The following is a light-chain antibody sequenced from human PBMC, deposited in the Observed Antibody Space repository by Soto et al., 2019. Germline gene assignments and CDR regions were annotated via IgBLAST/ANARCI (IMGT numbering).Light chain of an antibody. J-gene: IGKJ5*01. CDR1: QGVTTN. CDR2: DVS. CDR3: QQYNNWPFS. V-gene: IGKV3-15*01. Sequence: EIAMTQSPATPSVSPGERATLSCRAGQGVTTNFAWYQQKSGQSPRLLIYDVSIRATGVPARFSGTGSETDFTLTISGLQSEDSAVYFCQQYNNWPFSFGQGTRLEIK.